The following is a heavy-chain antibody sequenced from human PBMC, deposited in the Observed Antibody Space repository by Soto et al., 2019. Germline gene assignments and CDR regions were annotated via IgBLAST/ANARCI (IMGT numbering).Heavy chain of an antibody. J-gene: IGHJ4*02. Sequence: GGSLRLSCAASGFTFSNYAMSWVRRAPGKGLEWVSSVSGSSGSTYYADSVRGRFTISRGNSKSTLFLQMNSLRAEDTAIYYCARTSVVLVAAGASFDHWGQGTRVTVSS. V-gene: IGHV3-23*01. D-gene: IGHD2-15*01. CDR1: GFTFSNYA. CDR2: VSGSSGST. CDR3: ARTSVVLVAAGASFDH.